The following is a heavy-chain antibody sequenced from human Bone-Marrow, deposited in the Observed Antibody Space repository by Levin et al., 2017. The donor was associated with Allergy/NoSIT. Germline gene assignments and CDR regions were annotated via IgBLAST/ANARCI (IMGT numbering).Heavy chain of an antibody. CDR3: ARGGDFWSGRHPYYFDY. D-gene: IGHD3-3*01. CDR2: ISSSGSTI. V-gene: IGHV3-48*03. CDR1: GFTFSSYE. Sequence: PGGSLRLSCAASGFTFSSYEMNWVRQAPGKGLEWVSYISSSGSTIYYADSVKGRFTISRDNAKNSLYLQMNSLRAEDTAVYYCARGGDFWSGRHPYYFDYWGQGTLVTVSS. J-gene: IGHJ4*02.